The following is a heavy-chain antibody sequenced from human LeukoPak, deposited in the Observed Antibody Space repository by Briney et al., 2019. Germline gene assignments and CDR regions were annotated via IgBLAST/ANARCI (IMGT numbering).Heavy chain of an antibody. Sequence: PSETLSLTCTVSGGSISSSSYYWSWIRQPPGKGLEWIGEINHSGSTNYNPSLKSRVTISVDTSKNQFSLKLSSVTAADTAVYYCARGYYGSGSYPHYDYWGQGTLVTVSS. CDR2: INHSGST. J-gene: IGHJ4*02. V-gene: IGHV4-39*07. CDR3: ARGYYGSGSYPHYDY. CDR1: GGSISSSSYY. D-gene: IGHD3-10*01.